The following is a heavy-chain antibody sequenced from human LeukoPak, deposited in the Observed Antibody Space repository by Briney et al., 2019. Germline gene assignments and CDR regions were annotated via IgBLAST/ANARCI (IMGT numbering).Heavy chain of an antibody. V-gene: IGHV4-39*07. CDR3: ARLITGITMVRGGHYYYYMDV. CDR1: GGPISSGNYY. Sequence: SETLSLTCTVSGGPISSGNYYWGWIRQPPGKGLEWIGSISHSGSTYYNASLKSRVRISVDTSKNQFSLKLSSVTAADTAVYYCARLITGITMVRGGHYYYYMDVWGKGTTVTISS. J-gene: IGHJ6*03. D-gene: IGHD3-10*01. CDR2: ISHSGST.